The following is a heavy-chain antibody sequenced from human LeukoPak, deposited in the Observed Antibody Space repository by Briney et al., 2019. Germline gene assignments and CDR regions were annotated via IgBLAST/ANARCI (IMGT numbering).Heavy chain of an antibody. V-gene: IGHV1-2*02. Sequence: ASVKVSCKASGYTFTGYYMHWVRQAPGQGLEWMGWINPNSGGTNYAQKFQGRVTMTRDTSISTAYMELSRLRSDATAVYYCARVDYDFWSGYYAFDIWGQGTMVTVSS. J-gene: IGHJ3*02. CDR1: GYTFTGYY. CDR3: ARVDYDFWSGYYAFDI. D-gene: IGHD3-3*01. CDR2: INPNSGGT.